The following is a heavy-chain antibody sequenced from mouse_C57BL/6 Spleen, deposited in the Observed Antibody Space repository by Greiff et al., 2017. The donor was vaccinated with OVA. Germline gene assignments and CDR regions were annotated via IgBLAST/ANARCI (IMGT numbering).Heavy chain of an antibody. D-gene: IGHD2-4*01. J-gene: IGHJ2*01. CDR3: ARSGDYDRGYFDY. V-gene: IGHV1-66*01. CDR2: IYPGSGNT. CDR1: GYSFTSYY. Sequence: QVQLQQSGPELVKPGASVKISCKASGYSFTSYYIHWVKQRPGQGLEWIGWIYPGSGNTKYNEKFKGKATLTADTSSSTAYMQLSSLTSEDSAVYYCARSGDYDRGYFDYWGQGTTLTVSS.